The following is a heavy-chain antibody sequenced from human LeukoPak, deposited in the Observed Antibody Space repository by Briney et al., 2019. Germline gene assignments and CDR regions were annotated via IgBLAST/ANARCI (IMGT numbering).Heavy chain of an antibody. CDR2: INHSGST. D-gene: IGHD6-19*01. Sequence: PSETLSLTCAVYGGSFSGYYWSWIRQPPGKGLEWIGEINHSGSTNYNPSLKSRVTISVDTSKNQFSLKLSSVTAADTAVYYCATKDDSGWYEGWFDPWGQGTLVTVSS. CDR1: GGSFSGYY. CDR3: ATKDDSGWYEGWFDP. J-gene: IGHJ5*02. V-gene: IGHV4-34*01.